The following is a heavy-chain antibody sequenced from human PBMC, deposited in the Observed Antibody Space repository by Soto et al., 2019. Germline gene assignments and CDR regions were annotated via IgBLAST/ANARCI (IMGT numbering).Heavy chain of an antibody. CDR2: IYHSGST. D-gene: IGHD4-4*01. V-gene: IGHV4-30-2*01. CDR3: ARTYSNYWFDP. J-gene: IGHJ5*02. CDR1: GGSISSDYYS. Sequence: PSETLALTGTVSGGSISSDYYSWSWIRQPPGKGLEWIGYIYHSGSTFYSPSLSSRFTISRDNAKNSLYLQMNSLRAEDTAVYYCARTYSNYWFDPWGQGTLVTVSS.